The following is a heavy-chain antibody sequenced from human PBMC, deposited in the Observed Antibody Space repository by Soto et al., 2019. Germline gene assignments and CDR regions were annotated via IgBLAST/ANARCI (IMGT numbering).Heavy chain of an antibody. CDR1: GYTFTSYA. V-gene: IGHV1-3*01. CDR2: INAGNGNT. J-gene: IGHJ2*01. CDR3: ARDRGMGYCSGGSCTTDWYFDL. D-gene: IGHD2-15*01. Sequence: ASVKVSCKASGYTFTSYAMHWARQAPGQRPEWMGWINAGNGNTKYSQKFQGRVTITRDTSASTAYMELSSLRSEDTAVYYCARDRGMGYCSGGSCTTDWYFDLWGRGTLVTVSS.